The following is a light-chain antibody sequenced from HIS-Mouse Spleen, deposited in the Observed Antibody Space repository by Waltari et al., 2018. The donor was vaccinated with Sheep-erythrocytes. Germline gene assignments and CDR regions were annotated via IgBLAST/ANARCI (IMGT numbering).Light chain of an antibody. CDR2: GNS. Sequence: QSVLTQPPSVSGAPGQRVTISCTGRSSNIGAGYDVPWYQQLPGTAPKLLTYGNSNRPSGVPDRFSGSKSGTSASLAITGLQAEDEADYYCQSYDSSLSGVVFGGGTKLTVL. V-gene: IGLV1-40*01. CDR1: SSNIGAGYD. J-gene: IGLJ2*01. CDR3: QSYDSSLSGVV.